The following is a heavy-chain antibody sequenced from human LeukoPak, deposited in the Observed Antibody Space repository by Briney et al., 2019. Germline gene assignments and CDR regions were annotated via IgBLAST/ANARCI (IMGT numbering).Heavy chain of an antibody. Sequence: ASVKVSCKASGYTFTSYDINWVRQATGQGLEWMGWINPNSGGTNYAQKFQGRVTMTRDTSISTAYMELSRLRSDDTAVYYCARDYDILTGQNWFDPWGQGTLVTVSS. CDR1: GYTFTSYD. D-gene: IGHD3-9*01. J-gene: IGHJ5*02. CDR2: INPNSGGT. V-gene: IGHV1-2*02. CDR3: ARDYDILTGQNWFDP.